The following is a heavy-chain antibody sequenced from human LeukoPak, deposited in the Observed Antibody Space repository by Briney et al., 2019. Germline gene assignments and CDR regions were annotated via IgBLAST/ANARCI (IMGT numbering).Heavy chain of an antibody. D-gene: IGHD6-19*01. J-gene: IGHJ5*02. CDR3: ARDRTQYSSGWYNWFDP. V-gene: IGHV4-59*01. CDR2: IYYSGST. Sequence: PSETLSLTCTVSGGSISSYYWSWIRQPPGKGLEWIGYIYYSGSTNYNPFLKSRVTISVDTSKNQFSLKLSSVTAADTAVYYCARDRTQYSSGWYNWFDPWGQGTLVTVSS. CDR1: GGSISSYY.